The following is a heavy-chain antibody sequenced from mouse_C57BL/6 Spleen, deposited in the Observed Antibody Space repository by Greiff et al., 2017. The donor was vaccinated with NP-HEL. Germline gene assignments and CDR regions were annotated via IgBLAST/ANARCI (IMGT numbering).Heavy chain of an antibody. CDR2: ISSGGSYT. J-gene: IGHJ4*01. V-gene: IGHV5-6*01. Sequence: EVQLQQSGGDLVKPGGSLKLSCAASGFTFSSYGMSWVRQTPDKRLEWVATISSGGSYTYYPDSVKGRFTISRDNAKNTLYLQMSSLKSEDTAMYYCARRGVYAMDYWGQGTSVTVSS. CDR3: ARRGVYAMDY. CDR1: GFTFSSYG.